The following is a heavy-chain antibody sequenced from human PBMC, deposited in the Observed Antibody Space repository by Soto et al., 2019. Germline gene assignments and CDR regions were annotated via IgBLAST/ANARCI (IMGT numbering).Heavy chain of an antibody. V-gene: IGHV1-2*02. D-gene: IGHD3-9*01. CDR3: ATRSDWSPLLDY. CDR1: QYTFTNFY. J-gene: IGHJ4*02. Sequence: GASVKFSCKASQYTFTNFYLHWFRQAPGQRPEWMGWINNGGGTIYSQKFRGRLTMTRDTSITTAYMELSRLSSDDTAFYYCATRSDWSPLLDYRGQGTLVTVPQ. CDR2: INNGGGT.